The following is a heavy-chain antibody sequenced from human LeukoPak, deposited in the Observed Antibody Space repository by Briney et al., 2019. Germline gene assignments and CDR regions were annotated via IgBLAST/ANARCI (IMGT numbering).Heavy chain of an antibody. V-gene: IGHV1-18*01. CDR1: GYTFATYG. J-gene: IGHJ5*02. Sequence: GASVKVSCKASGYTFATYGIAWVRQASGQGLEWMGWISAYNANTNYAQKFQGRVTMTTDTSTSTAYMELRGLRSDDTAVYYCARDHRQVNNWFDPWGQGTLVTVSS. CDR2: ISAYNANT. CDR3: ARDHRQVNNWFDP.